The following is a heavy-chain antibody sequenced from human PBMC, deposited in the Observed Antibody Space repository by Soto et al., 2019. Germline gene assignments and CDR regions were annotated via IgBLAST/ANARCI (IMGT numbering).Heavy chain of an antibody. CDR1: GLTFSSYG. CDR3: ARDRGRYDRLYYYHGMDV. D-gene: IGHD5-12*01. Sequence: PXVSLRLSCAASGLTFSSYGMHWVRQAPGKGLVWVAVIWYDGSNKYYADSVKGRFTISRDNSKNTLYLQMSSLRAEDTAVYYCARDRGRYDRLYYYHGMDVCGQGTTVTVSS. J-gene: IGHJ6*02. V-gene: IGHV3-33*01. CDR2: IWYDGSNK.